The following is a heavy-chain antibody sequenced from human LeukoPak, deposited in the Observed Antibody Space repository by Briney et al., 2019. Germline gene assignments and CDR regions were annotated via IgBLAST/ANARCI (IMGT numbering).Heavy chain of an antibody. CDR1: GFTFSSYW. CDR3: ARDEVIVGYAFDI. J-gene: IGHJ3*02. D-gene: IGHD3-22*01. V-gene: IGHV3-7*01. CDR2: IKQDGSEK. Sequence: GGSLRLSCAASGFTFSSYWMSWVRQAPGKGLEWVANIKQDGSEKYYVDSVKGRFAISRDNAKNSLYLQMNSLRAEDTAVYYCARDEVIVGYAFDIWGQGTMVTVSS.